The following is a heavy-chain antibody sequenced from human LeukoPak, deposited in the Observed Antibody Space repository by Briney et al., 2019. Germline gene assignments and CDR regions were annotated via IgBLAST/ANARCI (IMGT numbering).Heavy chain of an antibody. CDR1: GFTFSNYW. J-gene: IGHJ4*02. V-gene: IGHV3-74*01. Sequence: GGSLRLSCAASGFTFSNYWMYWVRQDPGKGLVWVSRINSDGSITTYADSVEGRFTISRDNAKNTLYLQMDSLRAEDTAIYYCARSPSYYDYWGQGTLVTVSS. CDR3: ARSPSYYDY. CDR2: INSDGSIT. D-gene: IGHD7-27*01.